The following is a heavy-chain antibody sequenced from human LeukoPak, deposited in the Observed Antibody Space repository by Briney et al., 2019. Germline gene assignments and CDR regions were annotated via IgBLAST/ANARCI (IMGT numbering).Heavy chain of an antibody. CDR2: ISYSGST. D-gene: IGHD3-10*01. CDR3: ARGRLGGSGSYYNVLDY. CDR1: GGSISSYY. J-gene: IGHJ4*02. V-gene: IGHV4-59*01. Sequence: PSETLSLTCTVSGGSISSYYWSWIRQPPGKGLEWIGYISYSGSTNYNPSLKSRATISVDTSRNQFSLKLSSVTAADTAAYYCARGRLGGSGSYYNVLDYWGQGTLVTVSS.